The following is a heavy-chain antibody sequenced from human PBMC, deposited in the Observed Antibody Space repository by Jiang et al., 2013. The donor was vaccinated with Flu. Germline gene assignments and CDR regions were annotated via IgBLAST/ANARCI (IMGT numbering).Heavy chain of an antibody. D-gene: IGHD4-17*01. J-gene: IGHJ4*02. CDR3: ARDYADYVNDY. Sequence: DYKYYTTSLKTRLTISKDTSKNQVVLIMTNMDPVDTATYYCARDYADYVNDYWGQGTLVTVSS. V-gene: IGHV2-70*01. CDR2: DYK.